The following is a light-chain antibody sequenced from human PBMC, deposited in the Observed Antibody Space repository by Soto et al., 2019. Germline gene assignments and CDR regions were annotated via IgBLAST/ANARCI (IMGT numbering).Light chain of an antibody. Sequence: IQLTQSPSSLSASVGDRVTITCRASQGISSYLVWYQQKPGKAPKNLIYAASTLQSGVPSTFSGSGSGTDFTLTISSLQPEDFATYYCQQANSFPLTFGGGTKVDIK. CDR1: QGISSY. J-gene: IGKJ4*01. CDR2: AAS. V-gene: IGKV1-9*01. CDR3: QQANSFPLT.